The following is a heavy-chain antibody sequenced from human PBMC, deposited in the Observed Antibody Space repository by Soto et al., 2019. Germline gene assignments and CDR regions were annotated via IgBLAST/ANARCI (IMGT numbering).Heavy chain of an antibody. D-gene: IGHD6-13*01. CDR3: ARTAAAGKYYYGMDV. V-gene: IGHV5-51*01. Sequence: PGESLKISCKGSGYSFTSYWIGWVRQMHGKGLELMGIIYPGDSDTKYSPSFQGQVTISADKSISTAYLQWSSLKASDTAMYYCARTAAAGKYYYGMDVWGQGTTVTVSS. CDR2: IYPGDSDT. CDR1: GYSFTSYW. J-gene: IGHJ6*02.